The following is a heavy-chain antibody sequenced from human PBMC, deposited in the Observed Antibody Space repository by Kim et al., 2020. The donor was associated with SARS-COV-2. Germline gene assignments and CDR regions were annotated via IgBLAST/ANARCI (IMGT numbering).Heavy chain of an antibody. Sequence: GESLKISCKGSGYTFTSYWIGWVRQMPGRGLEWMGIIYPGDSDTRYSPSFQGQVTISADKSISTAYLQWSGLKASDTAMYYCARRLAVAGRAYYGMDVWGQGTTVIVS. CDR1: GYTFTSYW. D-gene: IGHD6-19*01. CDR3: ARRLAVAGRAYYGMDV. J-gene: IGHJ6*02. V-gene: IGHV5-51*01. CDR2: IYPGDSDT.